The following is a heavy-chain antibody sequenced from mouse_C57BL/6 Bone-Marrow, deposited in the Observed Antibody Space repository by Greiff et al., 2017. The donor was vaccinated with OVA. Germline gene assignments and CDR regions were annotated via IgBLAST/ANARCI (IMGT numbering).Heavy chain of an antibody. CDR2: ISDGGSYT. Sequence: EVQVVESGGGLVKPGGSLKLSCAASGFTFSSYAMSWVRQTPEKRLEWVATISDGGSYTYYPDNVKGRFTISRDNAKNNLYLQMSHLKSEDTAMYYCARDSPYDYFDYWGQGTTLTVSS. D-gene: IGHD2-3*01. J-gene: IGHJ2*01. V-gene: IGHV5-4*01. CDR1: GFTFSSYA. CDR3: ARDSPYDYFDY.